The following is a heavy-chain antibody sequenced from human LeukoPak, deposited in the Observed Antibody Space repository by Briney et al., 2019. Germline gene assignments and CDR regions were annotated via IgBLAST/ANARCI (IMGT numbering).Heavy chain of an antibody. J-gene: IGHJ4*02. D-gene: IGHD1-26*01. CDR1: GFTFNSYW. CDR3: ARDRVGAKDY. Sequence: GSLRLSCAASGFTFNSYWMNWVRQPPGKGLEWIGEIYHSGSTNYNPSLKSRVTISVDKSKNQFSLKLSSVTAADTAVYYCARDRVGAKDYWGQGTLVTVSS. CDR2: IYHSGST. V-gene: IGHV4-4*02.